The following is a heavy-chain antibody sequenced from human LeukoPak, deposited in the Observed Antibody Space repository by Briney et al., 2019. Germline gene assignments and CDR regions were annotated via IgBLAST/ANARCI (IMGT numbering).Heavy chain of an antibody. CDR3: ARGRQFSSSWFNWFDP. V-gene: IGHV1-69*01. J-gene: IGHJ5*02. D-gene: IGHD6-13*01. CDR1: GGTFSSYA. CDR2: IIPIFGTA. Sequence: ASVKVSCKASGGTFSSYAISWVRQAPGQGLEWMGGIIPIFGTANYAQKFQGRVTITADESTSTAYMELSSLRSEDTAVYYCARGRQFSSSWFNWFDPWGQGTLVTVSS.